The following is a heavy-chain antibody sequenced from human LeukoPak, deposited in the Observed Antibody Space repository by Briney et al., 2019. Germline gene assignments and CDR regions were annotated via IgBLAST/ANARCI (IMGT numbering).Heavy chain of an antibody. CDR1: GGSISSYH. D-gene: IGHD3-10*01. CDR3: ARVYRPKSGWYFDL. V-gene: IGHV4-4*07. J-gene: IGHJ2*01. CDR2: IYTSGNT. Sequence: SETLSLTCTVSGGSISSYHWSWIRQPAGKGLEWVGRIYTSGNTNYNPSLKSRVTMSVDASKNQFSLNLISVTAADTAVYYCARVYRPKSGWYFDLWGRGTLVTVSS.